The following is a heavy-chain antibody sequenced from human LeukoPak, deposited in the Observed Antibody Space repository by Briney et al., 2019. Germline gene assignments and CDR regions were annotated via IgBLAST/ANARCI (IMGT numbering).Heavy chain of an antibody. Sequence: GASVKVSCKASGYTFTDYYMHWVRQAPGQGLEWVGWINPNSGGTNFAQKFQGRVTMTRDTSISTAYMELSRLRSDDTAVYYCARFSRHCSGGSCSRYNWFDPWGQGTLVTVSS. D-gene: IGHD2-15*01. CDR2: INPNSGGT. CDR1: GYTFTDYY. V-gene: IGHV1-2*02. J-gene: IGHJ5*02. CDR3: ARFSRHCSGGSCSRYNWFDP.